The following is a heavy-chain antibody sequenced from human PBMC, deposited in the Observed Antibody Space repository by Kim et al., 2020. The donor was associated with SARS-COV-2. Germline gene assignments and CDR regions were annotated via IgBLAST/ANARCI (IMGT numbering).Heavy chain of an antibody. Sequence: GGSLRLSCAASGFTVSSNYMSWVRQAPGKGLEWVSVIYSGGSTYYADSVKGRFTISRDNSKNTLYLQMNSLRAEDTAVYYCARDGGYSYGLPRNWYFDLWGRGTLVTVSS. J-gene: IGHJ2*01. CDR1: GFTVSSNY. D-gene: IGHD5-18*01. CDR3: ARDGGYSYGLPRNWYFDL. CDR2: IYSGGST. V-gene: IGHV3-66*01.